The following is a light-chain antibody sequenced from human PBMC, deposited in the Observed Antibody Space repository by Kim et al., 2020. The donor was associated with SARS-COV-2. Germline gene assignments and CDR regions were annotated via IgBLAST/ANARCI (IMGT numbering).Light chain of an antibody. CDR1: SSDVGSYNY. J-gene: IGLJ1*01. CDR2: AVS. V-gene: IGLV2-14*03. CDR3: SSYTRSSTNYV. Sequence: QSITMSCTGTSSDVGSYNYVTWYQQHPGNAPKLMIYAVSTRPSGVSNSFSGAKSGNTASLTISGLQAEDEADYYCSSYTRSSTNYVFGTGTKVTVL.